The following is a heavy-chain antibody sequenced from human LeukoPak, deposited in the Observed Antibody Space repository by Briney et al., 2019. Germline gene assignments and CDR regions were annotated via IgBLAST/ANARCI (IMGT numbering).Heavy chain of an antibody. V-gene: IGHV2-5*02. Sequence: SGPTLVNATQTLTLTCTFSGFSLSTSGVGVGWIRHPPGKALEWLALIYWDDDKRYSPSLKSRLTITKDTSKNQVVLTMTNMDPVDTATYYCAHLVVVAATDWFDPWGQGTLVTVSS. D-gene: IGHD2-15*01. CDR3: AHLVVVAATDWFDP. CDR1: GFSLSTSGVG. CDR2: IYWDDDK. J-gene: IGHJ5*02.